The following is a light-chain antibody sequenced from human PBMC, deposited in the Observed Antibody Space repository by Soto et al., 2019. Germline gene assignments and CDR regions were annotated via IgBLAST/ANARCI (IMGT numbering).Light chain of an antibody. J-gene: IGKJ2*01. CDR1: QSVSNY. V-gene: IGKV1-39*01. CDR2: TAS. Sequence: DIQMTQSPSSLSASVGDRVTITCRASQSVSNYLNWFQHKPGRAPMLLIHTASTLRSGVPSRFSGSGSGADFTLTISSLQREDFATYYCQQSYTTPFTFGQGTELEIK. CDR3: QQSYTTPFT.